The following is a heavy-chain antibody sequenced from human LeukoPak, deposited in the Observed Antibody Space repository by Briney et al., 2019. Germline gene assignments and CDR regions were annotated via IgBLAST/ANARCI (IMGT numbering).Heavy chain of an antibody. Sequence: GRSLRLSCTASGIAFDLYAMHWVRHAPGRGLEWVAGFSLDSDRIDYADSVKGRFTVSRDKAKNSLYLQINSLKTEDTALYYCVKDITPGGADVWGKGTTVTVSS. CDR1: GIAFDLYA. V-gene: IGHV3-9*01. CDR3: VKDITPGGADV. J-gene: IGHJ6*04. D-gene: IGHD4-23*01. CDR2: FSLDSDRI.